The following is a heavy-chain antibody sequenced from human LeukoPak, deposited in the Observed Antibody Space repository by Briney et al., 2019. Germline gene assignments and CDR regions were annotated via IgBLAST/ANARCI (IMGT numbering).Heavy chain of an antibody. CDR1: GGTFSSYA. CDR3: ARAYNWFEP. V-gene: IGHV1-69*05. CDR2: IIPIFGTA. J-gene: IGHJ5*02. Sequence: SVKVSCKASGGTFSSYAISWVRQAPGQGLEWMGGIIPIFGTANYAQKLQGRVTMTTDTSTSTAYMELRSLRADDTAVYYCARAYNWFEPWGQGTLVTVSS.